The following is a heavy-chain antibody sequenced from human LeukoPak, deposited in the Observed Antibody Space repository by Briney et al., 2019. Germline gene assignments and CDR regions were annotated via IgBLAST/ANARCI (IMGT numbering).Heavy chain of an antibody. CDR3: ASYSSGWLLVDY. CDR1: GGSISSSSYY. CDR2: IYYSGST. Sequence: SETLSLTCTVSGGSISSSSYYWGWIRQPPGKGLEWIGSIYYSGSTYYNPSLKSRVTISVDTSKNQFSLKLSSVTAADTAVYYCASYSSGWLLVDYWGQGTLVTVSS. D-gene: IGHD6-19*01. J-gene: IGHJ4*02. V-gene: IGHV4-39*01.